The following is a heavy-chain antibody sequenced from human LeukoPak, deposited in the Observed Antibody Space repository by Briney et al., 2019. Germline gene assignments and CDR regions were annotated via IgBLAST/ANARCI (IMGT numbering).Heavy chain of an antibody. Sequence: SETLSLTCAVYGGSFSGYYWSWIRQPPGKGLEWIGEINHSGSTNYNPSLKSRVTISVDTSKNQFSLKLNSVTAADTAVYYCARGPYYDILTGYYTSYYYYYMDVWGKGTTVTVSS. D-gene: IGHD3-9*01. CDR3: ARGPYYDILTGYYTSYYYYYMDV. CDR2: INHSGST. CDR1: GGSFSGYY. J-gene: IGHJ6*03. V-gene: IGHV4-34*01.